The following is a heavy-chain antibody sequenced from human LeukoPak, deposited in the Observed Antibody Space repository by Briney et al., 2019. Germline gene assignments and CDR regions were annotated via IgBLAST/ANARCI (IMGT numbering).Heavy chain of an antibody. D-gene: IGHD5-12*01. V-gene: IGHV4-4*07. J-gene: IGHJ6*03. CDR2: IYTSGST. CDR3: ARDIRHQDVDIVATIPRYYYYYMDV. Sequence: NTSETLSLTCTVSGGSISGYYWSWIRQPAGKGLEWIGRIYTSGSTNYNPSLKSRVTISVDTSKNQFSLKLSSVTAADTAVYYCARDIRHQDVDIVATIPRYYYYYMDVWGKGTTVTISS. CDR1: GGSISGYY.